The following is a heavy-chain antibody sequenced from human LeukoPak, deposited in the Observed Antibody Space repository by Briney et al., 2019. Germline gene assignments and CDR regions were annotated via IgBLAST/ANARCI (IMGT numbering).Heavy chain of an antibody. V-gene: IGHV1-69*06. CDR3: ASSIAAAGRFDY. Sequence: GASVKVSCKASGGTFSSYAISWVRQAPGQGLEWMGGIIPIFGTANYAQKFQGRVTITADKSTSTAYMELSSLRSEDTAVYYCASSIAAAGRFDYWGQGTLVTVSS. CDR2: IIPIFGTA. J-gene: IGHJ4*02. D-gene: IGHD6-13*01. CDR1: GGTFSSYA.